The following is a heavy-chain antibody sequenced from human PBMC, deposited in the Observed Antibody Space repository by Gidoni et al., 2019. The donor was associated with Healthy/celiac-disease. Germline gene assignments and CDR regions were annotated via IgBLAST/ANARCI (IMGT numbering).Heavy chain of an antibody. V-gene: IGHV3-48*01. D-gene: IGHD3-22*01. Sequence: EVQLVESGGGLVQPGGSLRLSCAASGFTFSSYSMNWVRQAPGKGLEWVSYISSSSSTIYYADSVKGRFTSSRDNAKNSLYLQMNSLRAEDTAVYYCARDGSYYDSSGYYQHYGMDVWGQGTTVTVSS. CDR1: GFTFSSYS. CDR3: ARDGSYYDSSGYYQHYGMDV. J-gene: IGHJ6*02. CDR2: ISSSSSTI.